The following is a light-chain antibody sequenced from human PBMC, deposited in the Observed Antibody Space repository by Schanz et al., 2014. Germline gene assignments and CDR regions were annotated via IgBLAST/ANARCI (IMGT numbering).Light chain of an antibody. CDR3: QQYNNWPQT. J-gene: IGKJ1*01. CDR1: QSVYRY. Sequence: EIVMTQSPATLSVSPGERATLSCRASQSVYRYLAWFQQKPGQAPRLLIYDASNRATGVPARFSGSGSGTDFTLTISSLQSEDLALYYCQQYNNWPQTFGQGTKVEIK. CDR2: DAS. V-gene: IGKV3D-15*01.